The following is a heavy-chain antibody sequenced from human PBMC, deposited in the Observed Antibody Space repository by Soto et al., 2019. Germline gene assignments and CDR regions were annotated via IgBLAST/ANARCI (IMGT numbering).Heavy chain of an antibody. CDR2: INAGNGNT. CDR3: ARDQYCSGGSCYPFDY. D-gene: IGHD2-15*01. J-gene: IGHJ4*02. CDR1: RYTFTSYA. V-gene: IGHV1-3*01. Sequence: ASVKVSCKASRYTFTSYAMHWVRQAPGQRLEWMGWINAGNGNTKYSQKFQGRVTISRDTSASTAYMELSSLRSEDTAVYYCARDQYCSGGSCYPFDYWGQGTLVTFSS.